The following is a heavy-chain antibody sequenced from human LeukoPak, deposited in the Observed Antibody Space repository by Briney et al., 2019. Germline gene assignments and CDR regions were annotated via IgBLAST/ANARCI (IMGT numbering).Heavy chain of an antibody. J-gene: IGHJ6*02. CDR3: ARDRYDYVWGSYLYGMDV. V-gene: IGHV4-59*06. D-gene: IGHD3-16*01. CDR2: IYYSGST. Sequence: SETLSLTCTVSGGSISSYFWSWIRQPAGKGLEWIGYIYYSGSTYYNPSLKSRVTISVDTSKNQFSLKLSSVTAADTAVYYCARDRYDYVWGSYLYGMDVWGQGTTVTVSS. CDR1: GGSISSYF.